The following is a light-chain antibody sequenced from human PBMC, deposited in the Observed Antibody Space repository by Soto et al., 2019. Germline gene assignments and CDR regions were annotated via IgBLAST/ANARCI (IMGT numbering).Light chain of an antibody. Sequence: EVVLTQSPGTLSLSPGERATLSCRASQSVGIHLAWYQQKPGRAPRLLIYEASNRATGIPARFSGSGSGTDFVHTISSLEPEDFAVYYCQQRYNWPPLTFGGGTKVEIK. CDR2: EAS. CDR3: QQRYNWPPLT. CDR1: QSVGIH. V-gene: IGKV3-11*01. J-gene: IGKJ4*01.